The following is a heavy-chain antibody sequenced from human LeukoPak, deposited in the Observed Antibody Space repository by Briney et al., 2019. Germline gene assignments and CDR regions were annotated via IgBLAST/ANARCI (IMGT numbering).Heavy chain of an antibody. D-gene: IGHD7-27*01. CDR3: ARLRNWGGAFDI. V-gene: IGHV1-2*02. Sequence: ASVKVSCKASGYTFTGYYMHWVRQAPGQGLEWMGWINPNSGGTNYAQRFQGRVTMTRDTSISTAYMELSRLRSDDTAVYYRARLRNWGGAFDIWGQGTMVTVSS. J-gene: IGHJ3*02. CDR2: INPNSGGT. CDR1: GYTFTGYY.